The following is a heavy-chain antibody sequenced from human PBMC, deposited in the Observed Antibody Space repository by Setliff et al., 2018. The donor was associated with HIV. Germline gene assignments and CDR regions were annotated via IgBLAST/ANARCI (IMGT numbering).Heavy chain of an antibody. D-gene: IGHD6-19*01. Sequence: SGPTLVNPTQTLTLTCTFSGFSLSTSGVGVGWIRQPPGKALEWLALIYWDDDKRYSPSLESRLTITKDTSKNQVVLTMTNMDPVDTATYYCAQDPVAGRGGAFDYWGQGTLVTVSS. CDR2: IYWDDDK. CDR3: AQDPVAGRGGAFDY. V-gene: IGHV2-5*02. CDR1: GFSLSTSGVG. J-gene: IGHJ4*02.